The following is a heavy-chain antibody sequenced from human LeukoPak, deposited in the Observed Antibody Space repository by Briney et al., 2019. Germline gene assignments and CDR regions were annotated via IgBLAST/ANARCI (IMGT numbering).Heavy chain of an antibody. CDR3: ARHSDGWYWGGTGLDV. Sequence: SETLSLTCTVSGGGSISSSNHYWGWIRQPPGKGLEWIGSINYSGSTQYNPSLKSQVTISADTSKDQFSLKLTSVTAADTAVYYCARHSDGWYWGGTGLDVWGQGTTVIVSS. D-gene: IGHD6-19*01. CDR2: INYSGST. V-gene: IGHV4-39*01. CDR1: GGGSISSSNHY. J-gene: IGHJ6*02.